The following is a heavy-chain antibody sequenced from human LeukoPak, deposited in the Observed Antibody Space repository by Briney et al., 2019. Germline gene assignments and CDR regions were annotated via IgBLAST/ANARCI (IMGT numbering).Heavy chain of an antibody. Sequence: GGSLRLSCAASGFTFSRYWMHWVRQAPGKGLMWVSRISPDGSTTLYADSVKGRFTISRDNAKNTLYLQMNSLRAEDTAVYYCAKDGPAITMVRGVNYFDYWGQGTLVTVSS. V-gene: IGHV3-74*03. CDR2: ISPDGSTT. J-gene: IGHJ4*02. CDR3: AKDGPAITMVRGVNYFDY. D-gene: IGHD3-10*01. CDR1: GFTFSRYW.